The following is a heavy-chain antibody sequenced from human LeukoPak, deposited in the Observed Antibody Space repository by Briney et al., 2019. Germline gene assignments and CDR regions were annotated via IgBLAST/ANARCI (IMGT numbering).Heavy chain of an antibody. J-gene: IGHJ4*02. D-gene: IGHD2-8*01. Sequence: HPGGSLRLSCAASGFTFSSYAMSWVRQAPGKGLEWVSAISGSGGSTYYADSVKGRFTISRDNSKNTLYLQMNSLRAEDTAVYYCATRDKMVYAIRSLDYWGQGTLVTVSS. CDR2: ISGSGGST. CDR1: GFTFSSYA. V-gene: IGHV3-23*01. CDR3: ATRDKMVYAIRSLDY.